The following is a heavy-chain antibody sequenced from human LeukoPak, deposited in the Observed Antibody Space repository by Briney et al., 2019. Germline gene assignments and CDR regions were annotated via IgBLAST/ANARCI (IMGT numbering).Heavy chain of an antibody. CDR2: IYTSGST. Sequence: SETLSLTCTVSGGSISSYYWSWIRQPAGKGLEWIGRIYTSGSTNYNPSLKSRVTMSVDTSKNQYSLKLSSVTAADTAVYYCARDRYYYDSSGYTQLDYWGQGTLVTVSS. D-gene: IGHD3-22*01. CDR3: ARDRYYYDSSGYTQLDY. J-gene: IGHJ4*02. V-gene: IGHV4-4*07. CDR1: GGSISSYY.